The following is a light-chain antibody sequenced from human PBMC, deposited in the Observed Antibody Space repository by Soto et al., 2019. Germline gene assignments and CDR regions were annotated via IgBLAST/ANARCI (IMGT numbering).Light chain of an antibody. V-gene: IGKV3-20*01. Sequence: EILLTQSPGTLSLSPGERATLSCRASQSVSRTYLAWYQQKPGQAPRLLIYGASSRATGIPDRFSGSGSGTDFTLTISRLEPEDFAVYYCQQYGSSPLTFGQGTKV. CDR3: QQYGSSPLT. CDR2: GAS. CDR1: QSVSRTY. J-gene: IGKJ1*01.